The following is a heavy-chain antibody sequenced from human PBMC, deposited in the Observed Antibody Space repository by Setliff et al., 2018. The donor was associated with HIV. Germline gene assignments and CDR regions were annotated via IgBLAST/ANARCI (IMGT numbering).Heavy chain of an antibody. CDR2: SDA. D-gene: IGHD2-15*01. Sequence: PSETLSLTCTVSGYSISSGYYWGWIRQPPGKGLEWIGSDANYAESVKGRFTISRDNAKNTHYLQMTSLRPEDTAVYYCGVSGGSSPGYWGQGTLVTVSS. J-gene: IGHJ4*02. CDR3: GVSGGSSPGY. V-gene: IGHV4-38-2*02. CDR1: GYSISSGYY.